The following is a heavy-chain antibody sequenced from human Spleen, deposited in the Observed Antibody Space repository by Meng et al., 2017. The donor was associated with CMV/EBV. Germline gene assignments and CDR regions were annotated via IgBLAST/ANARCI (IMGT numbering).Heavy chain of an antibody. V-gene: IGHV1-69*05. J-gene: IGHJ5*02. Sequence: FGSYGISRVRQAPRQGDEWMEGNNTIFSTENYAQKFRGSVTITTDESTSTAYMELSSLRSEDTDVYYCARAHEYCSSTSCYIDWFDPWGQGTLVTVSS. CDR1: FGSYG. CDR3: ARAHEYCSSTSCYIDWFDP. D-gene: IGHD2-2*02. CDR2: NNTIFSTE.